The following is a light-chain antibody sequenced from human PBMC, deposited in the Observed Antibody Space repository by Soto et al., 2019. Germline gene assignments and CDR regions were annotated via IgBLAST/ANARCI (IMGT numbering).Light chain of an antibody. CDR2: AAS. Sequence: DIQMTQSPSSLSASVGDTVTITCRASQGIIDYLAWYQQRPGKVPKLLIYAASTLQTGVPSRFSGSGAGTDFTLTISSLQPEDVATYYCQKYDTAPQTFGQGTRVELQ. CDR1: QGIIDY. J-gene: IGKJ1*01. CDR3: QKYDTAPQT. V-gene: IGKV1-27*01.